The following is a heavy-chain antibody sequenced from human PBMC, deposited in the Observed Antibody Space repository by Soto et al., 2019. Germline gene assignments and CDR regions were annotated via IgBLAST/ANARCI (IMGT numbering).Heavy chain of an antibody. Sequence: SETLSLTCAVSGGSISNYYWSWIRQPPGKGLEWVGYFYDGGSTKYNPSLRSRVTISVDTSKNQISLKMNSVTTADTAGYYCARVGSGGYSNNWFDPWGQGTLVTVSS. CDR1: GGSISNYY. D-gene: IGHD5-12*01. CDR2: FYDGGST. J-gene: IGHJ5*02. CDR3: ARVGSGGYSNNWFDP. V-gene: IGHV4-59*01.